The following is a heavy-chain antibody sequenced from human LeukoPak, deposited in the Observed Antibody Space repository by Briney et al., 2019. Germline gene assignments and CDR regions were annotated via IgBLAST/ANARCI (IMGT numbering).Heavy chain of an antibody. CDR3: ARVAGESRDY. J-gene: IGHJ4*02. CDR2: ITGSSSYI. CDR1: GFTFSTYT. V-gene: IGHV3-21*01. Sequence: PGGSLRLSCAASGFTFSTYTMNWVRQAPGKGLAWVSSITGSSSYIFSADSLKGRFTISRDNAKNSLYLQMNSLRAEDTAVYYCARVAGESRDYWGQGTLVTVSS.